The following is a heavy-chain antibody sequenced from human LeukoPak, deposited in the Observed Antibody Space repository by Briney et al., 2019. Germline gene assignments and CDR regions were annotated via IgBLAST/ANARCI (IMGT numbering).Heavy chain of an antibody. CDR3: ARGFRLADPQSPLDY. J-gene: IGHJ4*02. V-gene: IGHV4-59*01. Sequence: SETLSLTCTVSGGSISSYYWSWIRQPPGKGLEWIGYIYYSGSTNYNPSLKSRVTISVDTSKNQFSLKLSSVTAADTAVYYCARGFRLADPQSPLDYWGQGTLVTVSS. CDR1: GGSISSYY. D-gene: IGHD3/OR15-3a*01. CDR2: IYYSGST.